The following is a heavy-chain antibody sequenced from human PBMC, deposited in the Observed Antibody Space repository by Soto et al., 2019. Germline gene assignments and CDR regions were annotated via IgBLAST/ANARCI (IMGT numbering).Heavy chain of an antibody. CDR3: ARRGSSLGMDV. CDR1: GYSLTSYW. D-gene: IGHD6-6*01. J-gene: IGHJ6*02. Sequence: PVESLNIYLHGSGYSLTSYWIILVRQMTGKGREWMGRIDHSDSYTNYSPSFQGHVTISADKSISTAYLQLSSLKASDTAMYFCARRGSSLGMDVWGQGTMVTVSS. V-gene: IGHV5-10-1*01. CDR2: IDHSDSYT.